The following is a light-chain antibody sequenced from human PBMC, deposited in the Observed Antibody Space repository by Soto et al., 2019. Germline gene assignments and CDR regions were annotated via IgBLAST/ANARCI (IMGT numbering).Light chain of an antibody. CDR3: QQPSARPLT. V-gene: IGKV3-11*01. J-gene: IGKJ4*01. CDR2: DTS. CDR1: QSVSSNH. Sequence: ELVMTQSPGTVSLSPGEGASLSCRASQSVSSNHLAWYQQRPGQTPRLLIYDTSSRATGIPARFSGSGSGTDFTLTISSLEPEDFAVDDGQQPSARPLTFGGRTTVDIK.